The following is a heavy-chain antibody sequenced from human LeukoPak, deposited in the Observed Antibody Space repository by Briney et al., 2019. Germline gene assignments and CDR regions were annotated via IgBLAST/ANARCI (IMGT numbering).Heavy chain of an antibody. CDR3: ARDLWFGYGMDV. CDR1: GFTFSSYA. J-gene: IGHJ6*02. V-gene: IGHV3-30*14. Sequence: GGSLRLSCAASGFTFSSYAMHWVRQAPGKGLEWVAVISYDGSNKYYADSVKGRFTISRDNSKNTLYLQMNSLRAEDTAVYYCARDLWFGYGMDVWGQGTTVTVSS. D-gene: IGHD3-10*01. CDR2: ISYDGSNK.